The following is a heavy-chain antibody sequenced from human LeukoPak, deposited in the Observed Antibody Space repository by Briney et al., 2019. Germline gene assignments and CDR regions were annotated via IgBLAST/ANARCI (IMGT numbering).Heavy chain of an antibody. J-gene: IGHJ4*02. V-gene: IGHV4-39*01. CDR1: GGSISSSSYY. D-gene: IGHD2-15*01. CDR3: ARQGSAYYFDF. Sequence: SETLSLTRTVSGGSISSSSYYWGWIRQPPGKELQWIASVYYSGRTNYSPSLKSRVTISVDTSEKQFSLQLNSVTAADTAVYYCARQGSAYYFDFWGQGLLVTVSS. CDR2: VYYSGRT.